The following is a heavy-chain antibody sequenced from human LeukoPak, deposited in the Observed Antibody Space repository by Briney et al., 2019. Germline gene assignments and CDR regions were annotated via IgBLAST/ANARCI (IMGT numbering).Heavy chain of an antibody. CDR1: GDSMSNYY. CDR2: IHTSGSS. V-gene: IGHV4-4*07. D-gene: IGHD3-10*01. Sequence: SETLSLTCNVSGDSMSNYYWNWVRQPAGKGLEWLGLIHTSGSSNYHPSLKSRVTMSVETSKNRVTLRLISVTAADTAIYYCAGRSTGVRGVNGWFDPWGQGTLVIVSS. J-gene: IGHJ5*02. CDR3: AGRSTGVRGVNGWFDP.